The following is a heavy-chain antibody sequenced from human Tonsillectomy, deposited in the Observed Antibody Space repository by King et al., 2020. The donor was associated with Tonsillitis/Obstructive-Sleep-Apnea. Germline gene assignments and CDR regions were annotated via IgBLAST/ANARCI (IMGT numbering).Heavy chain of an antibody. V-gene: IGHV7-4-1*02. D-gene: IGHD1-7*01. CDR3: ARDQYNWNYDWFDP. J-gene: IGHJ5*02. CDR2: INTITGNP. CDR1: GYTFTRYA. Sequence: QLVQSGSELKKPGASVKVSCKASGYTFTRYAMNWVRQAPGQGLEWMGWINTITGNPTYAQGFTGRFVFSLDTSVSTAYLQISSLKAEDTAVYYCARDQYNWNYDWFDPWGQGTLVTVSS.